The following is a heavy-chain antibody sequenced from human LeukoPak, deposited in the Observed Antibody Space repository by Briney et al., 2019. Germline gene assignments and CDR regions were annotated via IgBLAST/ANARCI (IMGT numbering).Heavy chain of an antibody. CDR1: GYSFTIYY. CDR2: INTSRGSS. V-gene: IGHV1-46*01. D-gene: IGHD3-10*01. J-gene: IGHJ4*02. Sequence: AAVTVSFTGSGYSFTIYYMHWGGQAPGQGKEGVGVINTSRGSSRYAQKSQRRLTMTSETSTSTVYMALSSLSSEDTAVYYCARENFLGSGSYISWGQGTLVTVSS. CDR3: ARENFLGSGSYIS.